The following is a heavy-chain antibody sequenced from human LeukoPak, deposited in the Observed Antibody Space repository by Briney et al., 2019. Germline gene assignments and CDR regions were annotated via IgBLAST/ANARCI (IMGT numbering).Heavy chain of an antibody. V-gene: IGHV3-9*01. CDR2: IGWNSGRI. CDR3: AKDYIAAACTGYFFGMDV. Sequence: GGSLRLSCAASGFTFDDYAMHWVRHAPGKGLEWVSGIGWNSGRIVCADSVKGRFSISRDNAKNSLYLQMNSLRAEDPALDFCAKDYIAAACTGYFFGMDVWGQGTTVTVS. D-gene: IGHD6-13*01. CDR1: GFTFDDYA. J-gene: IGHJ6*02.